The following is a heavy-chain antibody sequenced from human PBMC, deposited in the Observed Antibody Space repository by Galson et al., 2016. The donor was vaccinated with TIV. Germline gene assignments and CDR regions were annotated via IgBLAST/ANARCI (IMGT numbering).Heavy chain of an antibody. CDR1: GYTFTKYC. D-gene: IGHD1-1*01. Sequence: RISCKGSGYTFTKYCITWVRQMPGQGLEWMGKIDPSDSYTNYSPSFRGHVTMSADKSIRTAYLQWSSLKASDSAIYYGARCPSTLEMDVWGQGTTVTVSS. CDR3: ARCPSTLEMDV. J-gene: IGHJ6*02. CDR2: IDPSDSYT. V-gene: IGHV5-10-1*01.